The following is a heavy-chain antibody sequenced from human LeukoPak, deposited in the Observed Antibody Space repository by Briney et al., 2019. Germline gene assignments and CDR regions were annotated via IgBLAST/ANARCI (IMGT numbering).Heavy chain of an antibody. J-gene: IGHJ4*02. Sequence: GGSLRLSCAASGFTFSTYWMTWVRQAPGKGLEWEASIKQDGSEKLYVDSVRGRFTTSRDNAKNSVYLQMNSLRAEDTAVYYCARDAGRSGYDIFDYWGQGTLVTVSS. CDR3: ARDAGRSGYDIFDY. V-gene: IGHV3-7*03. D-gene: IGHD5-12*01. CDR1: GFTFSTYW. CDR2: IKQDGSEK.